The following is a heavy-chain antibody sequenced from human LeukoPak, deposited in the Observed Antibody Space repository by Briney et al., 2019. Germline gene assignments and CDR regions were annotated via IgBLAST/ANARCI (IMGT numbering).Heavy chain of an antibody. CDR2: ISGSGGST. CDR1: GFTVSSNY. J-gene: IGHJ3*02. Sequence: GGSLRLSCAASGFTVSSNYMSWVRQAPGKGLEWVSAISGSGGSTYYADSVKGRFTISRDNSKNTLYLQMNSLRAEDTAVYYCAKGHYYYDSSGYSPAFDIWGQGTMVTVSS. D-gene: IGHD3-22*01. V-gene: IGHV3-23*01. CDR3: AKGHYYYDSSGYSPAFDI.